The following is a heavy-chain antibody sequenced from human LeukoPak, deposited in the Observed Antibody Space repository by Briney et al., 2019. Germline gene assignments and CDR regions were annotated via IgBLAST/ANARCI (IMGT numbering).Heavy chain of an antibody. Sequence: SVKVSCKPSGGTFTSYAISWVGQAPGQGVEWMGRIIPIFGKANYAQKFQGRVTITTDESTSTAYMELSSLRSEDTAVYYCARAGTVTYEDAFDIWGQGTMVTVSS. CDR3: ARAGTVTYEDAFDI. D-gene: IGHD4-17*01. CDR1: GGTFTSYA. V-gene: IGHV1-69*05. CDR2: IIPIFGKA. J-gene: IGHJ3*02.